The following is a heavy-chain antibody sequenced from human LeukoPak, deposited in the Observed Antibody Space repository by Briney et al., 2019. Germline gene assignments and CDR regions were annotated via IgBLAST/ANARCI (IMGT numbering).Heavy chain of an antibody. J-gene: IGHJ6*03. CDR3: ARMHYYYYMDV. V-gene: IGHV4-34*01. CDR2: INHSGST. CDR1: GGSFSGYY. Sequence: SETLSLTCAVYGGSFSGYYWSWIRQPPGKGLEWIGEINHSGSTNYNPSLKSRVTISVDTSKNQFSLKLSSVTAADTAVYYCARMHYYYYMDVWGKGTTVIVSS.